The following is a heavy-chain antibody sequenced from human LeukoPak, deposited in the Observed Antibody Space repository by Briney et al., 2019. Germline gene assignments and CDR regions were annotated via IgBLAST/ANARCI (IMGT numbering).Heavy chain of an antibody. J-gene: IGHJ3*02. V-gene: IGHV1-69*05. D-gene: IGHD4-11*01. Sequence: SVKVSCKASGGTFSSYAISWVRQAPGQGLEWMGGIIPIFSTANYAQKFQGRVTITTDESTSTAYMELSSLRSEDTAVYYCARESGGNYDAFDIWGQGTMVTVSS. CDR3: ARESGGNYDAFDI. CDR2: IIPIFSTA. CDR1: GGTFSSYA.